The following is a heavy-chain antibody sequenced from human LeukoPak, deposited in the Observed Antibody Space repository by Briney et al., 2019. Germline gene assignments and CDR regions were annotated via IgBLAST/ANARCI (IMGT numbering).Heavy chain of an antibody. Sequence: SETLSLTCAVYGGSFSGYYWSWIRQPPGKGLEWIGEINHSGSTNYNPSLKSRVTISVDTSKNQFSLKLSSVTAADTAVYYCASGLWFGELFWFDPWGQGTLVTVSS. V-gene: IGHV4-34*01. CDR1: GGSFSGYY. CDR2: INHSGST. J-gene: IGHJ5*02. CDR3: ASGLWFGELFWFDP. D-gene: IGHD3-10*01.